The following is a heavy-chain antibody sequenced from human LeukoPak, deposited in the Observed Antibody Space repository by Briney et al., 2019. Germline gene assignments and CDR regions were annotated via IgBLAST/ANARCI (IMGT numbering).Heavy chain of an antibody. V-gene: IGHV3-74*01. Sequence: GGSLRLSCAASGFTFSSYWMHWIRQAPGKGLVWVSRIHSDGIGTSYADSVRGRFTISRDNAKNTVYLQMNSLRAEDTAVYYCARDQGSFDYWGQGTLVTVSS. CDR3: ARDQGSFDY. J-gene: IGHJ4*02. CDR2: IHSDGIGT. CDR1: GFTFSSYW.